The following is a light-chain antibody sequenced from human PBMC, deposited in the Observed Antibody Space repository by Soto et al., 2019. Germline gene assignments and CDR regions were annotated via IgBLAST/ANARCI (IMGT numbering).Light chain of an antibody. CDR3: SSYTSNSFYV. J-gene: IGLJ1*01. CDR2: EVI. Sequence: QSVLTQPASVSGSPGQSITISCTGTSSDVGSYNLVSWYQQHPGKAPKVIIYEVIKRPSGVSNRFSGSKPGNTASLTISRLQPEDEADYYRSSYTSNSFYVFGTGTKVTVL. CDR1: SSDVGSYNL. V-gene: IGLV2-14*02.